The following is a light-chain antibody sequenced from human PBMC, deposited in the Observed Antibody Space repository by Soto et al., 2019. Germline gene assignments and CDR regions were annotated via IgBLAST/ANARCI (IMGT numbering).Light chain of an antibody. CDR3: QQSYDIPT. CDR2: DAS. Sequence: DIQMTQSPSTLSASVGDRVPITCRASQSISTWLAWYQQKPGKAPKLLIFDASTLQSGVPSRFSGSGSGTEFTLTISSLQPDDFATYYCQQSYDIPTFGQGTRLEIK. J-gene: IGKJ5*01. V-gene: IGKV1-5*01. CDR1: QSISTW.